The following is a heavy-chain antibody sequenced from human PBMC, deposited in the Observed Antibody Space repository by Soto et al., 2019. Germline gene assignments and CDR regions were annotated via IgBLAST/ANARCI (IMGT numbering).Heavy chain of an antibody. J-gene: IGHJ6*02. V-gene: IGHV5-10-1*01. CDR3: AGMAVAGPYYYGMDV. D-gene: IGHD6-19*01. CDR2: IDPSDSYT. Sequence: PVESLKISCKGSGYSFTSYWISWVRQMPGKGLEWMGRIDPSDSYTNYSPSFQGHVTISADKSISTAYLQWSSLKASDTAMYYCAGMAVAGPYYYGMDVWGQGTTVTAP. CDR1: GYSFTSYW.